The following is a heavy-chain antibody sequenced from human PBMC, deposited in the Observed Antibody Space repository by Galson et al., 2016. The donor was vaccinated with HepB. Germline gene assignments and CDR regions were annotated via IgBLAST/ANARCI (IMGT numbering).Heavy chain of an antibody. CDR2: ISHDGSIK. D-gene: IGHD4-23*01. V-gene: IGHV3-30*04. CDR1: RFTFSHNA. J-gene: IGHJ4*02. Sequence: SLRLSCAASRFTFSHNAMHWVRQAPGKGLEWVAVISHDGSIKLYADSVKGRFTLPRDNSKNPLYLQMNSLRTEDRALYYLAREDYAGDLAWIDYRGQGTLVTVAS. CDR3: AREDYAGDLAWIDY.